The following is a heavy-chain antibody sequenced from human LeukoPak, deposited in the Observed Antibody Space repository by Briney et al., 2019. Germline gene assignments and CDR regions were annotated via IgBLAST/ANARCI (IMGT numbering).Heavy chain of an antibody. CDR3: ERGRYDSSGYEAPTAFDI. CDR1: GFSFISYA. Sequence: GGSLRLSCAASGFSFISYAIHWVRQAPGKGLEYISAISSNGDSTHYANSVKGRFTISRDNSKNTLYFQMGSLRAEDMAVYYCERGRYDSSGYEAPTAFDIWGQGTMVTVSS. J-gene: IGHJ3*02. V-gene: IGHV3-64*01. D-gene: IGHD3-22*01. CDR2: ISSNGDST.